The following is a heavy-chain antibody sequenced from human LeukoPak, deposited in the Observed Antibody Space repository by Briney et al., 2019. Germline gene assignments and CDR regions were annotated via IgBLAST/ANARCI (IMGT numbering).Heavy chain of an antibody. CDR2: IIPIFGTA. CDR1: GGTFSSYA. D-gene: IGHD3-22*01. Sequence: SVKVSCKASGGTFSSYAISWVRQAPGQGLEWMGGIIPIFGTANYAQKFQGRVTITTDESTSTAYTELSSLRSEDTAVYYCASTSREYDSSGYQSNFDYWGQGTLVTVSS. J-gene: IGHJ4*02. V-gene: IGHV1-69*05. CDR3: ASTSREYDSSGYQSNFDY.